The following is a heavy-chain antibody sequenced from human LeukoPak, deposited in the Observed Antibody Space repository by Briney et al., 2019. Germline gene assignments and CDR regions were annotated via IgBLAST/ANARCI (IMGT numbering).Heavy chain of an antibody. CDR2: IYYSGTT. Sequence: SETLSLTCTVSGGSISSGNYYWSWIRQVPGKGLEWIAYIYYSGTTSNNPSLESRGTISIDTSKNQFSLKLSSVTAADTAVYYCARGVFWSGYYGYWGQGTLVTVSS. J-gene: IGHJ4*02. V-gene: IGHV4-30-4*08. D-gene: IGHD3-3*01. CDR3: ARGVFWSGYYGY. CDR1: GGSISSGNYY.